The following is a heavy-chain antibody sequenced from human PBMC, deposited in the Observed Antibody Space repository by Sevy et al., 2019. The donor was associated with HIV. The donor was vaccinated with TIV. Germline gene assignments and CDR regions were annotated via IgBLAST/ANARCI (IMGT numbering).Heavy chain of an antibody. CDR2: ISWNSGSI. J-gene: IGHJ4*02. Sequence: GGSLRLSCAASGFTFDDYAMHWVRQAPGKGLEWVSGISWNSGSIGYADSVKDRFTISRDNAKNSLYLQMNSLRAEDTALYYCAKDMGYCTNGVCYSLDYWGQGTLVTVSS. D-gene: IGHD2-8*01. V-gene: IGHV3-9*01. CDR1: GFTFDDYA. CDR3: AKDMGYCTNGVCYSLDY.